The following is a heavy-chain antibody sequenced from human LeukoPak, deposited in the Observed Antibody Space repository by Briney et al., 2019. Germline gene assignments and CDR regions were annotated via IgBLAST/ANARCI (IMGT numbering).Heavy chain of an antibody. CDR3: ARDLRVVITGSFDS. J-gene: IGHJ4*02. D-gene: IGHD3-22*01. CDR1: GFTFSSYG. V-gene: IGHV3-33*01. CDR2: IWYDGSSK. Sequence: GGSLRLSCAASGFTFSSYGMHWVRQAPGKGLEWVALIWYDGSSKHYADSVRGRFTISRDNSKNTLYLQMNSLRAEDTALYYCARDLRVVITGSFDSWGQGTLVTVSS.